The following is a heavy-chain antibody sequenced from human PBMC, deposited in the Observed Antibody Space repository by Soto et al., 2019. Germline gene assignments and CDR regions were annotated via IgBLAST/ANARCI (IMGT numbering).Heavy chain of an antibody. V-gene: IGHV1-69*02. D-gene: IGHD2-8*01. CDR1: GGTFSSYT. J-gene: IGHJ6*03. CDR2: IIPILGIA. Sequence: QVQLVQSGAEVKKPGSSVKVSCKASGGTFSSYTISWVRQAPGQGLEWMGRIIPILGIANYAQKFQGRVTITADKSTSTAYMELSSLRSEDTAVYYCARAPQDCTTGVCRYYYYMDVWGKGTTVTVCS. CDR3: ARAPQDCTTGVCRYYYYMDV.